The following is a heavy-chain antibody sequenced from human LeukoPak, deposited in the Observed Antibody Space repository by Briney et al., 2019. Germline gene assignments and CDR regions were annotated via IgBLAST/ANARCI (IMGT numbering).Heavy chain of an antibody. V-gene: IGHV3-7*01. CDR3: AREDIVVVPAGHGMDV. Sequence: PGGSLRLSCVASGFTFSNYWMQWVRQAPGKGLEWVANIKQDGGEKYYVDSVKGRFTISRDNSKNTLHLQMNSLRAEDTAVYYCAREDIVVVPAGHGMDVWGQGTTVTVSS. CDR2: IKQDGGEK. D-gene: IGHD2-2*01. J-gene: IGHJ6*02. CDR1: GFTFSNYW.